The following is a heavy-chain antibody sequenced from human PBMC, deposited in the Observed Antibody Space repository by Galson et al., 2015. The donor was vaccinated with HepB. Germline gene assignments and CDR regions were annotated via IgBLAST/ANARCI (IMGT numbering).Heavy chain of an antibody. CDR1: GGTFSSYI. CDR3: ARAPLHLTLAAAGSFFDY. CDR2: IIPILVIA. Sequence: SVKVSCKASGGTFSSYIISWVRQAPGQGLEWMGRIIPILVIANYAQKFQGRVTITADKSTSTAYMELSSLRSEDTAMYYCARAPLHLTLAAAGSFFDYWGQGTLVTVSS. J-gene: IGHJ4*02. V-gene: IGHV1-69*02. D-gene: IGHD6-13*01.